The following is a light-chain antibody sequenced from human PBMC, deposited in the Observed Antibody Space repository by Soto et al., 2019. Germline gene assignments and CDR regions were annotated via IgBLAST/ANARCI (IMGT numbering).Light chain of an antibody. CDR2: AAS. Sequence: DVQMTQSPSSLSASVGDRVTITCRASQSISTYLHWYQQKPGKAPKLLIYAASSLQSGVPSRFTGSGSGTDFTLTISSWQPEDVATYYCQQSYTARRFGQGTKVDIK. CDR1: QSISTY. V-gene: IGKV1-39*01. J-gene: IGKJ1*01. CDR3: QQSYTARR.